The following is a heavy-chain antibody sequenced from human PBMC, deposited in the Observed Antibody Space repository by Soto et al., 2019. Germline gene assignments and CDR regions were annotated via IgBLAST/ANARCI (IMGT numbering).Heavy chain of an antibody. D-gene: IGHD4-4*01. CDR1: GGSISSYY. CDR2: IYYSGST. Sequence: SETLSLTCTVSGGSISSYYWSWIRQPPGKGLEWIGYIYYSGSTNYNPSLKSRVTISVDTSKNQFSLKLSSVTAADTAVYYCARQTTVTPSGFDYWGQGTLVTVSS. CDR3: ARQTTVTPSGFDY. J-gene: IGHJ4*02. V-gene: IGHV4-59*08.